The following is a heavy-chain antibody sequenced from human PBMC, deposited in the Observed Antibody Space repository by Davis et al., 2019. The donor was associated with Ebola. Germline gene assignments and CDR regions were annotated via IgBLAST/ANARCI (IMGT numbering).Heavy chain of an antibody. J-gene: IGHJ4*02. CDR3: AREGVTRRFDY. Sequence: GESLKISCAASGISFGTNWMSWVRQAPGKGLEWVANMAQDGSQIYYVDSVKGRFTISRDNAKNSLYLQMNSLRVEDTAVYYCAREGVTRRFDYWGQGTLVTVSS. CDR2: MAQDGSQI. D-gene: IGHD4-23*01. CDR1: GISFGTNW. V-gene: IGHV3-7*01.